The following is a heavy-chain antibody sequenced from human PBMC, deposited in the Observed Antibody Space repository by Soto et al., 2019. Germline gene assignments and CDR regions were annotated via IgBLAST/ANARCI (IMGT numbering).Heavy chain of an antibody. CDR1: GASVSSGDYY. CDR3: AKSPYRPGNCSPSGRNFHY. CDR2: VFHTGTT. Sequence: SETLSLTCSVSGASVSSGDYYWSWIRQPPGKGLEWIGYVFHTGTTMYNPSLKGRVTVSMDASKNQFSLKLNSVSAADTAVYYCAKSPYRPGNCSPSGRNFHYWGQGTLVTVSS. J-gene: IGHJ1*01. D-gene: IGHD2-15*01. V-gene: IGHV4-61*08.